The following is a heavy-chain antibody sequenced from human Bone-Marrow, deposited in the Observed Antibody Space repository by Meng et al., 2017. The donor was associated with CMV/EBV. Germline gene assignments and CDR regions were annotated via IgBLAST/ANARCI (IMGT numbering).Heavy chain of an antibody. D-gene: IGHD2-2*01. V-gene: IGHV3-7*01. J-gene: IGHJ4*02. CDR1: GFTFRPYR. CDR2: IKQDGSEK. CDR3: AREHRLPIPPDLDY. Sequence: GGSLRLSCAASGFTFRPYRMSWVRQAPGKGLEWVGNIKQDGSEKYYVSSVKGRFTISRDNAKNSLYLQLNSLRADDTAVDYCAREHRLPIPPDLDYWGLGTLVTVSS.